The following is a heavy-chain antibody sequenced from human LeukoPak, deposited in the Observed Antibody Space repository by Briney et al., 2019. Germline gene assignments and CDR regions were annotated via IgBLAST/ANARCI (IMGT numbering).Heavy chain of an antibody. CDR3: ARRGPYSSSWSLGMDV. Sequence: SETLSLTCTVSGGSISGSSYYWGWIRQPPGKGLEWIGSIYYSGSTYYNPSLKSRVTISVDTSKNQFSLKLSSVTAADTAVYYCARRGPYSSSWSLGMDVWGKGTTVTVSS. J-gene: IGHJ6*03. D-gene: IGHD6-13*01. CDR1: GGSISGSSYY. CDR2: IYYSGST. V-gene: IGHV4-39*07.